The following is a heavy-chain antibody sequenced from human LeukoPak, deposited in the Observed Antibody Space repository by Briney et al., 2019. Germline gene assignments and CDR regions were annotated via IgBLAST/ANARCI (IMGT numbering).Heavy chain of an antibody. CDR2: INPNSGGT. CDR3: AREGGTKQTRPFDY. J-gene: IGHJ4*02. Sequence: GASVKVSCKASGYTFTGYYMHWVRQAPGQGLEWMGWINPNSGGTNYAQKFQGRVTMTRDTSISTAYMELSRLRSDDTAVYYCAREGGTKQTRPFDYWGQGTLVTVSS. D-gene: IGHD1-14*01. V-gene: IGHV1-2*02. CDR1: GYTFTGYY.